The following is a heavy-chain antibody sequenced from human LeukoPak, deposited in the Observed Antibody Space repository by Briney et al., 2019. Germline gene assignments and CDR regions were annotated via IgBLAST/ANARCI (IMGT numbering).Heavy chain of an antibody. J-gene: IGHJ3*02. V-gene: IGHV4-4*07. Sequence: SQTLSLTCSVSGGSISTYYGTWIRQPAGKGLEWIGRMYTTGGTNYNPSLKSRVTMSIDTSKNQFSLKLTSVTAADTAVYYCGRDGGRTSSDAIEIWGQGTMVIVSS. CDR3: GRDGGRTSSDAIEI. D-gene: IGHD2-2*01. CDR1: GGSISTYY. CDR2: MYTTGGT.